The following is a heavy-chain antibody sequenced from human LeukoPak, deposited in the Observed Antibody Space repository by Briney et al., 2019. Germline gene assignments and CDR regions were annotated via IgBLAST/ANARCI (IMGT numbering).Heavy chain of an antibody. V-gene: IGHV4-4*02. CDR3: ARYSGSYPHDAFDI. J-gene: IGHJ3*02. Sequence: PSETLSLTCAVSGVSISSNLWWTWVRQPPGKVLEWIAEIHHSGSTYYNPSLKSRVTISVDTSKNQFSLKLSSVTAADTAVYYCARYSGSYPHDAFDIWGQGTMVTVSS. CDR2: IHHSGST. CDR1: GVSISSNLW. D-gene: IGHD1-26*01.